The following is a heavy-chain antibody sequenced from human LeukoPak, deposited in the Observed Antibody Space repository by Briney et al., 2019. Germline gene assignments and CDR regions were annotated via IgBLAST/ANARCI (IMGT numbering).Heavy chain of an antibody. CDR1: XXTFSSYS. CDR3: ARDNIAARPFDY. J-gene: IGHJ4*02. CDR2: ISSSSSTI. Sequence: TGGSLRLSXXXSXXTFSSYSMSWVRQAPGKGLEWVSYISSSSSTIYYADSVKGRFTISRDNAKNSLYLQMNSLRDEDTAVYYCARDNIAARPFDYWGQGTLVTVSS. V-gene: IGHV3-48*02. D-gene: IGHD6-6*01.